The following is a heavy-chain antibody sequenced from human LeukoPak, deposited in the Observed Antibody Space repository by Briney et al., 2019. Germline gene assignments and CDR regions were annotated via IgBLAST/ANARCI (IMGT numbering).Heavy chain of an antibody. J-gene: IGHJ4*02. Sequence: ASVKVSCKASGGTFSSYAISWVRQAPGQGLGWMGGIIPIFGTANYAQKFQGRVTITADESTSTAYMELSSLRSEDTAVYYCARDLKVRGEDWGQGTLVTVSS. CDR2: IIPIFGTA. CDR3: ARDLKVRGED. V-gene: IGHV1-69*13. CDR1: GGTFSSYA. D-gene: IGHD3-10*01.